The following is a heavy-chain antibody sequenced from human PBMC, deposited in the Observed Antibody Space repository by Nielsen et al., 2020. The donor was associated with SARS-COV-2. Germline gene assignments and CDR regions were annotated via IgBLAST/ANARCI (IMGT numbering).Heavy chain of an antibody. V-gene: IGHV4-39*01. CDR3: ARGGVGYSYGPLRAPYYMDV. Sequence: SETLSLACSVANDYIRSSDYYWGWIRQPPGQGLEWIGSIYYSGRTYYNPSLKSRVTISEDPSKNQFSLRLSSVTAVDTAVYYCARGGVGYSYGPLRAPYYMDVWGKGTTVTVSS. CDR1: NDYIRSSDYY. D-gene: IGHD5-18*01. J-gene: IGHJ6*03. CDR2: IYYSGRT.